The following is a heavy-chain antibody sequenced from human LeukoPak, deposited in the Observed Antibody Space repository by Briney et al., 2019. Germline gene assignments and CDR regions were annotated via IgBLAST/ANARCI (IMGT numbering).Heavy chain of an antibody. J-gene: IGHJ4*02. Sequence: ASVKVSCKASGYTFTSNGISWVRQAPGQGLEWMGWISAYNGNTNYAQKLQGRVTMTTDTSTSTAYMELRSLRSDDTAVYYCARAGDCTNGVCPDDKYYFDYWGQGTLVTVSS. CDR1: GYTFTSNG. CDR2: ISAYNGNT. V-gene: IGHV1-18*01. CDR3: ARAGDCTNGVCPDDKYYFDY. D-gene: IGHD2-8*01.